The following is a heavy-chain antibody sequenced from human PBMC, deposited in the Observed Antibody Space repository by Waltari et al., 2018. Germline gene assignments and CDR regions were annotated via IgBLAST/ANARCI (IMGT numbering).Heavy chain of an antibody. CDR3: AKKVGSTMIWVFGY. D-gene: IGHD3-22*01. V-gene: IGHV3-23*01. J-gene: IGHJ4*02. CDR2: ISGSGGSI. Sequence: VRQAPGKGLEWVSAISGSGGSIYYADSVKGRFTISRDNSKNTLYLQMNSLRAEDTAVYYCAKKVGSTMIWVFGYWGQGTLVTVSS.